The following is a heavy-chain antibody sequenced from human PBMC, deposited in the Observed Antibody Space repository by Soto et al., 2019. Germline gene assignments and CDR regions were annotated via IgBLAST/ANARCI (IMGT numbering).Heavy chain of an antibody. J-gene: IGHJ6*02. CDR3: ARENDFYYYGMDV. CDR2: ISAHNGNT. Sequence: ASVKVSCKASGYTFTSYGITWVRQAPGQGLGWMGWISAHNGNTNYEQRLQGRVTMTTDTPTSTAYMELRSLRSDDTAVYYCARENDFYYYGMDVWGQGTTVTVSS. V-gene: IGHV1-18*04. D-gene: IGHD3-3*01. CDR1: GYTFTSYG.